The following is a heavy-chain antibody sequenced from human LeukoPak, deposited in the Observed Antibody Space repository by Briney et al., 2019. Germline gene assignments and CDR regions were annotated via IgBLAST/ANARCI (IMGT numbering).Heavy chain of an antibody. CDR3: ARGRRAAAGLYYFDY. V-gene: IGHV4-59*01. CDR2: IYYSGST. CDR1: GGSISSYY. Sequence: SETPSLTCTVSGGSISSYYWSWIRQPPGKGLEWIGYIYYSGSTNYNPSLKSRVTISVDTSKNQFSLKLSSVTAADTAVYYCARGRRAAAGLYYFDYWGQGTLVTVSS. J-gene: IGHJ4*02. D-gene: IGHD6-13*01.